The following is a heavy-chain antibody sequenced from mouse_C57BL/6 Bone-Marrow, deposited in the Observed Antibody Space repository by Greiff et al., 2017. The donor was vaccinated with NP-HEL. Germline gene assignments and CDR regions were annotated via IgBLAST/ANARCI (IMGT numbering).Heavy chain of an antibody. Sequence: VQLQQSGPVLVKPGASVKMSCKASGYTFTDYYMNWVKQSHGKSLEWIGVINPYNGGTSYNQKFKGKATLTVDKSSSTAYMELNSLTSEDSAVYYCARYHYGSSYPFAYWGQGTLVTVSA. J-gene: IGHJ3*01. CDR3: ARYHYGSSYPFAY. D-gene: IGHD1-1*01. CDR1: GYTFTDYY. CDR2: INPYNGGT. V-gene: IGHV1-19*01.